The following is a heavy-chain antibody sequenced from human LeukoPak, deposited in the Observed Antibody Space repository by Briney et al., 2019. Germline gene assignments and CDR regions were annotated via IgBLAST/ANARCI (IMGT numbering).Heavy chain of an antibody. CDR2: ISSSSSTI. CDR3: ARDMFEAIFGVVTFSVDY. J-gene: IGHJ4*02. V-gene: IGHV3-48*01. CDR1: GFTFSSYS. D-gene: IGHD3-3*01. Sequence: GGSLRLPCAASGFTFSSYSMNWVRQAPGKGLEWVSYISSSSSTIYYADSVKGRFTISRDNAKNSLYLQMNSLRAEDTAVYYCARDMFEAIFGVVTFSVDYWGQGTLVTVSS.